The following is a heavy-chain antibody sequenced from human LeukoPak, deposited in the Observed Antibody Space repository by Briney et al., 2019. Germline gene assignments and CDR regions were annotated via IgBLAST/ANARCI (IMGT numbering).Heavy chain of an antibody. Sequence: GGSLRLSCAASGFTVGSYYMSWLRQAPGKGLEWVANIKQDGSVEYYVDSMKGRFTISRDNAKNSLYLQMNSLRGEDTAVYYCARAPRPAFWSGYCDHWGQGTLVTVSS. CDR2: IKQDGSVE. CDR1: GFTVGSYY. J-gene: IGHJ4*02. D-gene: IGHD3-3*01. V-gene: IGHV3-7*01. CDR3: ARAPRPAFWSGYCDH.